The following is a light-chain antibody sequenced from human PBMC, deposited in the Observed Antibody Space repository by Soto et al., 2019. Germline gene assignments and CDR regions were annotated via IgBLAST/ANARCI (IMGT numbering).Light chain of an antibody. Sequence: DIQMTQSPSTLSASVGDRVTITCRASQSISVWLAWYQQTAGKAPNLLIYDASSLESGVPSRFSGSGSGTEFTLAISRLQTDDVAIYYCLQVNSSPRTFGQGTKVDIK. CDR2: DAS. V-gene: IGKV1-5*01. CDR3: LQVNSSPRT. CDR1: QSISVW. J-gene: IGKJ1*01.